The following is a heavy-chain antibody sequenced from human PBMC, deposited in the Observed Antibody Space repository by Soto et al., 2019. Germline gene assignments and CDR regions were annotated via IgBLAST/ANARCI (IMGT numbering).Heavy chain of an antibody. CDR1: GFTFSSYW. J-gene: IGHJ4*02. D-gene: IGHD2-15*01. CDR3: AKGPVRYCSGGTCYRDYYFDD. V-gene: IGHV3-7*03. CDR2: IKQDGGAK. Sequence: PGGSLRLSCAGSGFTFSSYWMSWVRQTPDKGLEWVAKIKQDGGAKSYVDSVKGRFTISRDNAKNSLYLQMNNLRAEDTAVYYCAKGPVRYCSGGTCYRDYYFDDWGQGTLVTVSS.